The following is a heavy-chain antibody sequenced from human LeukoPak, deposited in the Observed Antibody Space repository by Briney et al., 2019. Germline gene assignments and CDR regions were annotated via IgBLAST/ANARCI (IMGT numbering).Heavy chain of an antibody. Sequence: ASVKVSFKASGYTFTSYGISWVRQAPGQGLEWMGWISAYNGNTNYAQKLQGRVTMTTDTSTSTAYMELRSLRSDDTAVYYCARVDSSGPASDYWGQGTLVTVSS. CDR1: GYTFTSYG. D-gene: IGHD6-19*01. J-gene: IGHJ4*02. CDR3: ARVDSSGPASDY. V-gene: IGHV1-18*01. CDR2: ISAYNGNT.